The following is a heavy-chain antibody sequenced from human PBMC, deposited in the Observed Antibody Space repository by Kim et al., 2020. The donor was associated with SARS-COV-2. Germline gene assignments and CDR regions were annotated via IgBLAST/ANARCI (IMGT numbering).Heavy chain of an antibody. V-gene: IGHV4-39*01. CDR2: IYYSGST. CDR1: GGSISSSSYY. CDR3: ARLNWFDP. Sequence: SETLSLTCTVSGGSISSSSYYWGWIRQPPGKGLEWIGSIYYSGSTYYNPSLKSRVTISVDTSKNQFSLKLSSVTAADTAVYYCARLNWFDPWGQGTLVTVSS. J-gene: IGHJ5*02.